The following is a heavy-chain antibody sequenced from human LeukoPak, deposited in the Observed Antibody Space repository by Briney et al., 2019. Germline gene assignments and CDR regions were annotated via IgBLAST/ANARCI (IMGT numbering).Heavy chain of an antibody. Sequence: PSGTLSLTCAVSGGSISSSNWWSWVRQPPGKGLEWIGEIYHSGSTNYNPSLKSRVTISVDKSKNQFSLKLSSVTAADTAVYYCASRGYDPYYYYGMDVWGQGTTVTVSS. CDR3: ASRGYDPYYYYGMDV. D-gene: IGHD5-12*01. CDR1: GGSISSSNW. CDR2: IYHSGST. J-gene: IGHJ6*02. V-gene: IGHV4-4*02.